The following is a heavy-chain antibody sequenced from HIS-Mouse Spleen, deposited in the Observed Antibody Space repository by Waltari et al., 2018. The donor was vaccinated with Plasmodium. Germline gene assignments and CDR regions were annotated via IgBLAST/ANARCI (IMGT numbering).Heavy chain of an antibody. CDR2: IKQEGSEK. CDR3: ASSWYWYFDL. D-gene: IGHD6-13*01. V-gene: IGHV3-7*01. CDR1: GFTFSSYW. J-gene: IGHJ2*01. Sequence: EVQLVESGGGLVQTGGSLILSCAASGFTFSSYWMSWVRQAPGKGLERVANIKQEGSEKYYVDSVKGRFTISRDNAKNSLYLQMNSLRAEDTAVYYCASSWYWYFDLWGRGTLVTVSS.